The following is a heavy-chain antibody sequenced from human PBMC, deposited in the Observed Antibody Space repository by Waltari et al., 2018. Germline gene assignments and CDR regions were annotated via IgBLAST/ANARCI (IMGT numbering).Heavy chain of an antibody. V-gene: IGHV4-4*02. CDR3: ARTKDSSSWYYFDY. J-gene: IGHJ4*02. CDR2: IYHSGST. D-gene: IGHD6-13*01. Sequence: QVQLQESGPGLVKPSGTLSLTCAVSGGSISSSNWWSWVRQPPGKGLEWIGEIYHSGSTNYNPSLKSRVTISVDKAKNQFSLKLSSVTAADTAVYYWARTKDSSSWYYFDYWGQGTLVTVSS. CDR1: GGSISSSNW.